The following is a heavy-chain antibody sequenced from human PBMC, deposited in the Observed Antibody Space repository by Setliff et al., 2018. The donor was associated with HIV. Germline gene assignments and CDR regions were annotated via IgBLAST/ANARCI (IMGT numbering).Heavy chain of an antibody. V-gene: IGHV4-61*02. CDR1: GGSISSGTSY. CDR2: IYISGSA. D-gene: IGHD2-15*01. J-gene: IGHJ4*02. CDR3: ARGNCDGGTCFSGYHFDF. Sequence: SETLSLTCTVSGGSISSGTSYWSWIRQSAGKGLEWIGRIYISGSAFYNPSLKSRITISLDTSKNHVSLLLSSVTAADTAVYYCARGNCDGGTCFSGYHFDFWGQGKLVTVSS.